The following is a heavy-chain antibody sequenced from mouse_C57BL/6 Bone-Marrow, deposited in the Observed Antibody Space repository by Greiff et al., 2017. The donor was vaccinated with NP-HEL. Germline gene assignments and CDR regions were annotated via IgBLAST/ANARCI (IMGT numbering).Heavy chain of an antibody. J-gene: IGHJ3*01. Sequence: EVQLVESGGGLVKPGGSLKLSCAASGFTFSSYAMSWVRQTPEKRLEWVATISDGGSYTYYPDNVKGRFTISRDNAKNNLYLQMSHLKSEDTAMYYCARDGGIYYSTWFAYWGQGTLVTVSA. V-gene: IGHV5-4*01. CDR2: ISDGGSYT. D-gene: IGHD2-5*01. CDR1: GFTFSSYA. CDR3: ARDGGIYYSTWFAY.